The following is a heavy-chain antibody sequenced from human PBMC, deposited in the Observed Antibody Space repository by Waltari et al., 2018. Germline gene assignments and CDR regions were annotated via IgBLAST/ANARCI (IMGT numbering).Heavy chain of an antibody. CDR3: ARLDSPMVRGVLFDY. CDR2: IYYGGSS. CDR1: GGSISRSSYY. J-gene: IGHJ4*02. D-gene: IGHD3-10*01. Sequence: QLQLQESGPGLVKPSETLSLTCTVSGGSISRSSYYWAWIRQTPAKGLEWIGNIYYGGSSYYNPSLKGGVTISVDTFKNQFSLKVNSVTAADTAVYFCARLDSPMVRGVLFDYWGRGSLVTVSS. V-gene: IGHV4-39*01.